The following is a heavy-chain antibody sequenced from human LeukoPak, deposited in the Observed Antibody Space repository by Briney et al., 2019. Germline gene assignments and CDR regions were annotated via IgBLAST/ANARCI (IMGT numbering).Heavy chain of an antibody. J-gene: IGHJ5*02. CDR1: GFTFSSYD. V-gene: IGHV3-13*01. CDR2: IDTAGDT. D-gene: IGHD3-22*01. Sequence: GGSLRLSCAASGFTFSSYDMHWVRQATGKGLEWVSAIDTAGDTYYPGSVKGRFTISRENAKNSLYLQMNSLRAGDTAVYYCARGKYYYDSSGYLAPWGQGTLLTVSS. CDR3: ARGKYYYDSSGYLAP.